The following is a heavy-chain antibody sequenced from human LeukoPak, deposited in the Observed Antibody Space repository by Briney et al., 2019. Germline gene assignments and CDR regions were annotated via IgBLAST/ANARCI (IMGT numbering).Heavy chain of an antibody. CDR3: ARERRIVGARYFDY. CDR1: GGSISSYY. V-gene: IGHV4-59*01. Sequence: SETLSLTCTVSGGSISSYYWSWIRQPPGKGLEWIGYIYYSGSTNYNPSLKSRVTISVDTSKNQFSLKLSSVTAADTAVYYCARERRIVGARYFDYWGQGTLVTVSS. CDR2: IYYSGST. J-gene: IGHJ4*02. D-gene: IGHD1-26*01.